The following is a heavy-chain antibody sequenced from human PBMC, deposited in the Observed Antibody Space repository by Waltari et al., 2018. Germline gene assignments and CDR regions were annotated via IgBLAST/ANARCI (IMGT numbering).Heavy chain of an antibody. Sequence: QVQLVQSGAEVEKPGASVKVYCMTSGYTFTNYGIHWVRQAPGQRLEWMGWINTDNGDTQFSPKFQIRVTFTRDTFASTVYMELSSLTSEDTAVYYCARGLHRTAWIVDYWGQGTLVTVSS. V-gene: IGHV1-3*04. CDR2: INTDNGDT. CDR3: ARGLHRTAWIVDY. D-gene: IGHD1-1*01. J-gene: IGHJ4*02. CDR1: GYTFTNYG.